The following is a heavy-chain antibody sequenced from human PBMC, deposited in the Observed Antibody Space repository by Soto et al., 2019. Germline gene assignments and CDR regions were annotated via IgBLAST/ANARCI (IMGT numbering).Heavy chain of an antibody. CDR1: GFTFTSSA. CDR3: AATIAAACTGGMDV. J-gene: IGHJ6*02. Sequence: QMQLVQSGPEVKKPWTSVKVSCKASGFTFTSSAMQWVRQARGQRLEWIGWIVVGSGNTNYAQKFHERVTITRDMSTSTAYMELSSLRSEDTAVYYCAATIAAACTGGMDVWGQGTTVTVSS. D-gene: IGHD6-13*01. V-gene: IGHV1-58*02. CDR2: IVVGSGNT.